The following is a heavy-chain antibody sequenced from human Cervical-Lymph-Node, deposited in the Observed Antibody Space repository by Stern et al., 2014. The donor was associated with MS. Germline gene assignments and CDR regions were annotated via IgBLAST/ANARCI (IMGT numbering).Heavy chain of an antibody. CDR3: AGDYSNYGGWFDP. V-gene: IGHV3-21*01. CDR1: GFTVSSYS. D-gene: IGHD4-11*01. J-gene: IGHJ5*02. Sequence: VQLVQSGGGLVKPGGSLRLSCAASGFTVSSYSMNWVRQAPGKGLELVSSISSSSSYIYYADSVKGRFTISRDNAKNSLYLQMNSLRAEDTAVYYCAGDYSNYGGWFDPWGQGTLVTVSS. CDR2: ISSSSSYI.